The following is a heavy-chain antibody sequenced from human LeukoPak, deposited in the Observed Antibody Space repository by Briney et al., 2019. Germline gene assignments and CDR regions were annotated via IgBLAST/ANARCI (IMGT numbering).Heavy chain of an antibody. V-gene: IGHV1-69*05. CDR1: GDRFESLA. CDR3: ARERANIVVVPAARRDNWFDP. J-gene: IGHJ5*02. CDR2: IIPIFGTA. D-gene: IGHD2-2*01. Sequence: SVKVSCKASGDRFESLAITWVRQAPGQGLEWMGGIIPIFGTANYAQKFQGRVTITTDESTSTAYMELSSLRSEDTAVYYCARERANIVVVPAARRDNWFDPWGQGTLVTVSS.